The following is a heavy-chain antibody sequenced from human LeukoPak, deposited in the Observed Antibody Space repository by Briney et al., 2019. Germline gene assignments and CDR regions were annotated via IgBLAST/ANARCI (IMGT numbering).Heavy chain of an antibody. J-gene: IGHJ3*02. CDR2: IKQDGSEK. D-gene: IGHD3-22*01. Sequence: PGGSLRLSCAASGFTFGGYWMSWVRQAPGKGLEWVANIKQDGSEKYYVDSVKGRFTVSRDNAKNSLYLQINSLRAEDTAVYYCARGVITMIVVVAGDAFDIWGQGTMVTVSS. CDR1: GFTFGGYW. CDR3: ARGVITMIVVVAGDAFDI. V-gene: IGHV3-7*01.